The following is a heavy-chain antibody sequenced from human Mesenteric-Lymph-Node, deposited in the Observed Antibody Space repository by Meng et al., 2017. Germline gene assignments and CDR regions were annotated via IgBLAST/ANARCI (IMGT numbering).Heavy chain of an antibody. J-gene: IGHJ4*02. V-gene: IGHV3-74*01. CDR2: INGDGTTT. CDR1: GFTFSDYW. Sequence: GGSLRLSCAVSGFTFSDYWMHWVRQVPGKGLVWVARINGDGTTTNYADSVKGRFTISRDNAKNSLYLQMNSLRAEDTALYYCAKDLRDGYNYGEFDYWGQGTLVTVSS. CDR3: AKDLRDGYNYGEFDY. D-gene: IGHD5-24*01.